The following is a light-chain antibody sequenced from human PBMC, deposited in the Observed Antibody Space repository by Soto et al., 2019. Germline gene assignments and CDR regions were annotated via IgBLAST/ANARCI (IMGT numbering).Light chain of an antibody. CDR1: SSNIGSNT. Sequence: QSVLTQPPSASATPGQRVTISCSGSSSNIGSNTVNWYQQLPGTAPKLLIYSNNQRPSGVPDRFSGSTSGTSASLDISGLQSEDEADYYCAAWDDSLNGPVFGGGTKLTVL. J-gene: IGLJ2*01. CDR3: AAWDDSLNGPV. V-gene: IGLV1-44*01. CDR2: SNN.